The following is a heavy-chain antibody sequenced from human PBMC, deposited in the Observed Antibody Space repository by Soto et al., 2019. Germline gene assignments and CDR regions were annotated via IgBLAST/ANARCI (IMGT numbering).Heavy chain of an antibody. CDR2: IRSKNYGRTT. CDR1: GFTFGNNA. Sequence: GGSLRLSCTGSGFTFGNNAMTWFRQAPGKGLEWVGFIRSKNYGRTTEYAASVQGRFTISRDDSKGIAYLEMNSLTTDDTAVYYCSRPSYYYDSSGFEPGAFDIWGQGTMVTVSS. V-gene: IGHV3-49*03. CDR3: SRPSYYYDSSGFEPGAFDI. J-gene: IGHJ3*02. D-gene: IGHD3-22*01.